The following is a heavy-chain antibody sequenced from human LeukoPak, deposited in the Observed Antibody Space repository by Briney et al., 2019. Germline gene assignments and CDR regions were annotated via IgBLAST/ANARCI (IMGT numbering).Heavy chain of an antibody. CDR1: GFTFSSYW. CDR3: ARVGSSGWYRGAFDI. V-gene: IGHV3-7*01. Sequence: GGSLRLSCAASGFTFSSYWMSWVRQDPGKGLEWVANIKQDGSEKYYVDSVKGRFTISRDNAKNSLYLQMNSLRAEDTAVYYCARVGSSGWYRGAFDIWGQGTMVTVSS. D-gene: IGHD6-19*01. J-gene: IGHJ3*02. CDR2: IKQDGSEK.